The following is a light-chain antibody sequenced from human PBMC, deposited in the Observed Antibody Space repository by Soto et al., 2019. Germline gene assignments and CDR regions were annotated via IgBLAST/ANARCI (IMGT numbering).Light chain of an antibody. CDR3: NSYTTTSPLYV. J-gene: IGLJ1*01. CDR2: DVS. Sequence: QSVLAQPASVSGSPGQSITISCTGTSNDIGGYDYVSWYQHHPGIAPKLIIYDVSDRPSGVSNRFSGSKSGNTASLTISGLQAEDEAEYYCNSYTTTSPLYVFGSGTKATVL. CDR1: SNDIGGYDY. V-gene: IGLV2-14*03.